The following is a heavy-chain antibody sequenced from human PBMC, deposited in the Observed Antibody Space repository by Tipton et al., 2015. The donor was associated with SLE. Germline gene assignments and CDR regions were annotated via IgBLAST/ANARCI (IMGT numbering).Heavy chain of an antibody. D-gene: IGHD3-9*01. V-gene: IGHV4-39*07. CDR2: VHYSGTT. CDR1: GGSITSSNYY. J-gene: IGHJ6*02. Sequence: TLSLTCTVSGGSITSSNYYWGWIRQSPGKGLEWIGHVHYSGTTNYNPSVRSRVTISVDASKNQVSLKLTSVTAADTAIYYCARDPGTRYGMDVWGQGTTVTVSS. CDR3: ARDPGTRYGMDV.